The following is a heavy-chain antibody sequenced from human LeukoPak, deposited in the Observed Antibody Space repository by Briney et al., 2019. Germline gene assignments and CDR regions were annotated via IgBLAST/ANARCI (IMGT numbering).Heavy chain of an antibody. D-gene: IGHD2-21*02. V-gene: IGHV3-30*03. CDR3: ARSTDYYGMDV. Sequence: GGSLRLSCAASGFTFSSYGMHWVRQAPGKGLEWVAVISYDGSNKYYADSVKGRFTISRDNSKNTLCLQMNSLRAEDTAVYYCARSTDYYGMDVWGQGTTVTVSS. CDR1: GFTFSSYG. J-gene: IGHJ6*02. CDR2: ISYDGSNK.